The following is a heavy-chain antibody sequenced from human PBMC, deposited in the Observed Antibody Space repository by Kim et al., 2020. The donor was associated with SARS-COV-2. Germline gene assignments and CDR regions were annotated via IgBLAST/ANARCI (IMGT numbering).Heavy chain of an antibody. Sequence: GGSLRLSCTASGFTFGDYAMSWFRQAPGKGLEWVGFIRSKAYGGTTEYAASVKGRFTISRDDSKSIAYLQMNSLKTEDTAVYYCTSILLSPIGDAFDIWGQGTMVTVSS. CDR3: TSILLSPIGDAFDI. V-gene: IGHV3-49*03. J-gene: IGHJ3*02. D-gene: IGHD3-10*01. CDR2: IRSKAYGGTT. CDR1: GFTFGDYA.